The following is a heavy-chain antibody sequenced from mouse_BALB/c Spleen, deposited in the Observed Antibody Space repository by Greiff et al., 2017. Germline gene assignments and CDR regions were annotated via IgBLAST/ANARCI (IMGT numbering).Heavy chain of an antibody. D-gene: IGHD2-1*01. CDR3: AREYGNYGWFAY. V-gene: IGHV5-15*02. CDR2: ISNLAYSI. CDR1: GFTFSDYG. Sequence: EVQGVESGGGLVQPGGSRKLSCAASGFTFSDYGMAWVRQAPGKGPEWVAFISNLAYSIYYADTVTGRFTISRENAKNTLYLEMSSLRSEDTAMYYCAREYGNYGWFAYWGQGTLVTVSA. J-gene: IGHJ3*01.